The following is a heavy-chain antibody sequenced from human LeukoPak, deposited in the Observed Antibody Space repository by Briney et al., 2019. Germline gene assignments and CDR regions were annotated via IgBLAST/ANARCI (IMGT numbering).Heavy chain of an antibody. D-gene: IGHD3-22*01. J-gene: IGHJ4*02. CDR2: IYWDDDK. CDR3: AHRRSYYDSSGLGPFDY. CDR1: GFSLSTSGVG. V-gene: IGHV2-5*02. Sequence: SGPTLVNPTQTLTLTCTFSGFSLSTSGVGVGWIRQPSGKALEWLALIYWDDDKRYSPSLKSRLTITKDTSKNQVVLTMTNMDPVDTATYYCAHRRSYYDSSGLGPFDYWGQGTLVTVSS.